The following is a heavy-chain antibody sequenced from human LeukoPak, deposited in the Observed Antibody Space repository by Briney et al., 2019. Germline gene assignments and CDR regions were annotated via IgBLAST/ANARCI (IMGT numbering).Heavy chain of an antibody. CDR2: INPNSGGT. J-gene: IGHJ5*02. D-gene: IGHD4-17*01. CDR1: GYTFTFYY. CDR3: ARHMTTANNWFDP. V-gene: IGHV1-2*02. Sequence: GASVTVSCKSSGYTFTFYYMHWVRQAPGQGLEWMGWINPNSGGTNYEQKFQGRVIMTRDTSISTAYMELSRLRSDDTAVYYCARHMTTANNWFDPWGQGTLVTVSS.